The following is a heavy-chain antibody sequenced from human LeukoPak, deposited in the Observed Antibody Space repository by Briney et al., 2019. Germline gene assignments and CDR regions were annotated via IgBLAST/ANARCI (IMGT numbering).Heavy chain of an antibody. J-gene: IGHJ4*02. CDR1: GGSISSYY. V-gene: IGHV4-59*12. Sequence: SETLSLTCTVSGGSISSYYWSWIRQPPGKGLEWIGYIYYSGSTNYNPSLKSRVTISVDTSKNQFSLQLNSVTPEDTAVYYCARGGSGSFDYWGQGTLVTVSS. CDR3: ARGGSGSFDY. CDR2: IYYSGST. D-gene: IGHD3-10*01.